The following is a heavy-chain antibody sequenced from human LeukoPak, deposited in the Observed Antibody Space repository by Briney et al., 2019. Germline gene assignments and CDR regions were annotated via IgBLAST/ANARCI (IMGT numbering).Heavy chain of an antibody. J-gene: IGHJ4*02. CDR3: AKSRSAVAVAGSNY. D-gene: IGHD6-19*01. CDR2: IRYDGSNK. CDR1: GFTFSSYG. Sequence: PGGSLRLSCAASGFTFSSYGMHWVRQAPGKGLEWVAFIRYDGSNKYYADSVKGRFTISRDSSRDTLYLQMNSLRAEDTAVYYCAKSRSAVAVAGSNYWGQGTLVTVSS. V-gene: IGHV3-30*02.